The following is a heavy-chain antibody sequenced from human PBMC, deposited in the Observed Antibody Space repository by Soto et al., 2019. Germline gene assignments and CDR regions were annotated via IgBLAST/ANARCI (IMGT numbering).Heavy chain of an antibody. CDR2: IYPGDSDT. D-gene: IGHD3-22*01. CDR1: GYSFTSYW. V-gene: IGHV5-51*01. Sequence: GESLKISCKGSGYSFTSYWIGWVRQMPGKGLEWMGIIYPGDSDTRYSPSFQGQVTISADMSISTAYLQWSSLKASDTAMYYCARTYYYDSSGYYYYYYGMDVWGQGTTVTVSS. J-gene: IGHJ6*02. CDR3: ARTYYYDSSGYYYYYYGMDV.